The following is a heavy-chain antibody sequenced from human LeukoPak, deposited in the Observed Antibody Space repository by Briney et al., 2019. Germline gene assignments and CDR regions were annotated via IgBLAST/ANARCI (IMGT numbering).Heavy chain of an antibody. J-gene: IGHJ5*02. D-gene: IGHD3-10*01. CDR3: AASGGPINWFDP. Sequence: PSETLSLTCAVYGVSFSGYYWGWIRQPPGKGLQWIGEITHNGNTNYNPALKSRVTISIDTSKNEFSLKVSSVTAADMAIYYCAASGGPINWFDPWGQGTLVTVSS. V-gene: IGHV4-34*01. CDR2: ITHNGNT. CDR1: GVSFSGYY.